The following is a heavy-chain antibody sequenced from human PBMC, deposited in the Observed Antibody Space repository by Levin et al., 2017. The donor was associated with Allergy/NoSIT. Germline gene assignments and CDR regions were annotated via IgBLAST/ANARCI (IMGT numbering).Heavy chain of an antibody. Sequence: QPGGSLRLSCAASGFTLSNNWMIWVRQAPGKGLEWVANIKQDGSEKSYVDSVKGRFTISRDNAKNSLYLQMDSLRADDTAVYYCARVPDNSSHYRWFDPWGQGTLVTVSS. CDR2: IKQDGSEK. V-gene: IGHV3-7*01. J-gene: IGHJ5*02. D-gene: IGHD4-11*01. CDR3: ARVPDNSSHYRWFDP. CDR1: GFTLSNNW.